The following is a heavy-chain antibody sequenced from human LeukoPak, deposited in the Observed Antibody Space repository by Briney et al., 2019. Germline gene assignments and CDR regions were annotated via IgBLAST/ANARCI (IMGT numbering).Heavy chain of an antibody. CDR2: ISGSGGGT. D-gene: IGHD2-21*02. CDR3: AKEELPYCGGDCYSSGYLDL. Sequence: GGSLRLSCAASGFTFSSIAMSWVRQAPDKGLEWVSTISGSGGGTYYADSVKGRFTISRDNSKNTLYLQMNSPRADDTAVYFCAKEELPYCGGDCYSSGYLDLWGRGTLVTVSS. J-gene: IGHJ2*01. V-gene: IGHV3-23*01. CDR1: GFTFSSIA.